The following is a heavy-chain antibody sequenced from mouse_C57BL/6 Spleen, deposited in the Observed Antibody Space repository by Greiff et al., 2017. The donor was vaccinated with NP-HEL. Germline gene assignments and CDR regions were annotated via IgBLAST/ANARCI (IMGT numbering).Heavy chain of an antibody. D-gene: IGHD1-1*01. CDR3: AKAGTVVALYYAMDY. V-gene: IGHV2-5*01. J-gene: IGHJ4*01. Sequence: VKLVESGPGLVQPSQSLSITCTVSGFSLTSYGVHWVRQSPGKGLEWLGVIWRGGSTDYNAAFMSRLSITKDNSKSQVFFKMNSLQADDTAIYYCAKAGTVVALYYAMDYWGQGTSVTVSS. CDR1: GFSLTSYG. CDR2: IWRGGST.